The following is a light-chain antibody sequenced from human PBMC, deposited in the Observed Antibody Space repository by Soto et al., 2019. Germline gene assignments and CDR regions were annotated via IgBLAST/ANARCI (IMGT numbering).Light chain of an antibody. CDR3: HSDDSSLNGPV. J-gene: IGLJ2*01. CDR1: SSSIGAGYD. CDR2: NNN. V-gene: IGLV1-40*01. Sequence: QSVLTQPPSVSGAPGQTVTISCTGSSSSIGAGYDVHWYQQLPGTAPKLLIYNNNNRPSGVPDRFSGSKSGTSASLAIAGLQAEEEADYHCHSDDSSLNGPVFGGGTKLTVL.